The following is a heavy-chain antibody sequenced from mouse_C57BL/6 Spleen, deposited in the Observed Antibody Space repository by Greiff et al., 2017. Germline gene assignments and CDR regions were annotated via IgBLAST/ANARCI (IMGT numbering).Heavy chain of an antibody. CDR2: IRSKSNNYAT. V-gene: IGHV10-1*01. Sequence: EVKLMESGGGLVQPKGSLKLSCAASGFSFNTYAMNWVRQAPGKGLEWVARIRSKSNNYATYYDDSVKDRFTISRDDSESMLYLQMNNLKTEDTAMYYCVRQGYYYAMDYWGQGTSVTVSS. J-gene: IGHJ4*01. CDR3: VRQGYYYAMDY. CDR1: GFSFNTYA.